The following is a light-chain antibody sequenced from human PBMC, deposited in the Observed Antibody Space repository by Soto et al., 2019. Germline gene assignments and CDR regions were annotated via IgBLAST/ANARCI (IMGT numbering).Light chain of an antibody. V-gene: IGKV3-20*01. CDR2: GAS. Sequence: IVLTQSPANLSVSPGERDTLSCRASQSVSSSYLAWYQQKPGQAPRLLIYGASSRATGTPDRFSGSGSGTDFTLTISRLEPEDFAVYYCQQYGSSREFGQGTKVDIK. J-gene: IGKJ1*01. CDR3: QQYGSSRE. CDR1: QSVSSSY.